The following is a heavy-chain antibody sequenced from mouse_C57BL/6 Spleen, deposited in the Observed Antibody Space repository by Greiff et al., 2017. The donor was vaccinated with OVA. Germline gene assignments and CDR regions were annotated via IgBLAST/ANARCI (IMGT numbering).Heavy chain of an antibody. CDR1: GFTFSDYY. CDR2: INYDGSST. J-gene: IGHJ1*03. D-gene: IGHD1-1*01. CDR3: AREGYYYGSSYGGYFDV. V-gene: IGHV5-16*01. Sequence: EVKLVESEGGLVQPGSSMKLSCTASGFTFSDYYMAWVRQVPEKGLEWVANINYDGSSTYYLDSLKSRFIISRDNAKNILYLQMSSLKSEDTATYYCAREGYYYGSSYGGYFDVWGTGTTVTVSS.